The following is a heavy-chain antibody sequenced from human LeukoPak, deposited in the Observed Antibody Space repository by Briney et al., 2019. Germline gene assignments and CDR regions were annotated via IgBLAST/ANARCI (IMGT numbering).Heavy chain of an antibody. Sequence: PSETLSLTCTVSGGSVSSSSNYWNWIRQPPGKGLEWMGYIYYTGTTSYNPSLKNRVTISADTSKNQFSLKLTSVTAADTAVYYCARGLLVVANTGTFDFWGQGTMVTVSS. V-gene: IGHV4-61*01. J-gene: IGHJ3*01. CDR2: IYYTGTT. CDR3: ARGLLVVANTGTFDF. CDR1: GGSVSSSSNY. D-gene: IGHD3-22*01.